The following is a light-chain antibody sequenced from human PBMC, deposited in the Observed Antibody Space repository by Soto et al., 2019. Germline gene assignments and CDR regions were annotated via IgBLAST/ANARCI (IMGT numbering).Light chain of an antibody. CDR3: QHRTYCHRT. CDR2: RAS. CDR1: QSVSRN. J-gene: IGKJ1*01. Sequence: EVVLTQSPATLYLSPGERATLSCRASQSVSRNLAWYHQKPGQAPLLLIYRASTSAPLTPAWFSGSGSATDFSLIISILQAEDFAVYYWQHRTYCHRTFGQGTKVEVK. V-gene: IGKV3-11*01.